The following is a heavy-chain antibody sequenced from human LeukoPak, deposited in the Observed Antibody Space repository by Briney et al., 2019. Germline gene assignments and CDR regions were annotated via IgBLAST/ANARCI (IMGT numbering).Heavy chain of an antibody. J-gene: IGHJ6*02. CDR1: GFTFSSYG. Sequence: GGSLRLSCAASGFTFSSYGMHWVRQAPGKGLEWVAVISYDGSNKYYADSVKGRFTISRDNSKNTLYLQMNSLRAEDTAVYYCARGDPTTVTTLPYDYGMDVWGQGTTVTVSS. V-gene: IGHV3-30*19. D-gene: IGHD4-17*01. CDR3: ARGDPTTVTTLPYDYGMDV. CDR2: ISYDGSNK.